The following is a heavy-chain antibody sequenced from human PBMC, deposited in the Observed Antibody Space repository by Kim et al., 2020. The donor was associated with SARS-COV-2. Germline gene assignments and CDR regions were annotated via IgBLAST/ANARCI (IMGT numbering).Heavy chain of an antibody. J-gene: IGHJ6*02. CDR1: GGTFSSYA. V-gene: IGHV1-69*13. CDR2: IIPIFGTA. D-gene: IGHD2-2*01. CDR3: ARESCSSTSCYGSYYYYGMDV. Sequence: SVKVSCKASGGTFSSYAISWVRQAPGQGLEWMGGIIPIFGTANYAQKFQGRVTITADESTSTAYMELSSLRSEDTAVYYCARESCSSTSCYGSYYYYGMDVWGQGPTVTVSS.